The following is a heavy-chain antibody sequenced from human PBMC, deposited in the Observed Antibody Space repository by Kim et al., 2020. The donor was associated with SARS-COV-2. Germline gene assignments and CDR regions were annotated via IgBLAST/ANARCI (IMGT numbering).Heavy chain of an antibody. CDR2: INHSGIT. D-gene: IGHD6-13*01. V-gene: IGHV4-34*01. CDR3: ARDLPPPRAKQQLHYYYYFSMDV. Sequence: SETLSLTCAVYGGSFSGYYWSWIRQPPGKGLEWIGEINHSGITNYNPSLKSRVTISVDTSKNQFSLKLSSVTAADTAVYYCARDLPPPRAKQQLHYYYYFSMDVWRLGTTVTVSS. CDR1: GGSFSGYY. J-gene: IGHJ6*02.